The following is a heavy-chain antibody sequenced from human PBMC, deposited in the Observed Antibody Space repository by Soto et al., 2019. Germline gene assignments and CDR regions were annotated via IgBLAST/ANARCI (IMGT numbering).Heavy chain of an antibody. CDR1: GGSISSSSYY. D-gene: IGHD3-9*01. Sequence: PSETLSVTCTVAGGSISSSSYYWGWIRQPPGKGLEWIGSIYYSGSTYYNPSLKSRVTISVDTSKNQFSLKLSSVTAADTAVYYCARQEWYYDILTGYPITPFFDYWGQGTLVTVSS. V-gene: IGHV4-39*01. CDR3: ARQEWYYDILTGYPITPFFDY. CDR2: IYYSGST. J-gene: IGHJ4*02.